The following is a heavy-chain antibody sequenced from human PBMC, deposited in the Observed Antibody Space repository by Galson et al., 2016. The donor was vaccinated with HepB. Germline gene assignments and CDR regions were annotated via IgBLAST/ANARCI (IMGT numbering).Heavy chain of an antibody. J-gene: IGHJ4*02. CDR1: RFNFNSYV. CDR2: ISGSGGST. D-gene: IGHD1-26*01. V-gene: IGHV3-23*01. Sequence: SLRLSCAASRFNFNSYVMSWVRQAPGKGLEWVSAISGSGGSTYYADSVKGRFTISRDNSKNTLYLQMNSLRAEDTAVYYCAKDGRSGYPPSYFAGYYFDYWGQGTLVTVSS. CDR3: AKDGRSGYPPSYFAGYYFDY.